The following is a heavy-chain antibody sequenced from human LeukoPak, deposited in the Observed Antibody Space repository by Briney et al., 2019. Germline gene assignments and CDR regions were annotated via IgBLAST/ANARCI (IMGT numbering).Heavy chain of an antibody. CDR1: GFTVSSNY. Sequence: GGSLRLSCAASGFTVSSNYMSWVRQAPGKGLEWVSAISSSGGSTYYADSVKGRFTISRDNSKNTLYLQMNSLRAEDTAVYYCAKSHPAIVVVVAALNYWGQGTLVTVSS. J-gene: IGHJ4*02. V-gene: IGHV3-23*01. CDR2: ISSSGGST. CDR3: AKSHPAIVVVVAALNY. D-gene: IGHD2-15*01.